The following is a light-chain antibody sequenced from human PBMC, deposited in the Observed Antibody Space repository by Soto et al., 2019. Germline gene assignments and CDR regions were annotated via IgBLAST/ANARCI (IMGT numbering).Light chain of an antibody. CDR2: GAS. Sequence: EIVMTQSPATLSXXXXXXXTLSCRASQSVSXNLAWYQQKPGQAPRLLIYGASTRATGIPARFSGSGSGTEFTLTISSLQSEDFAVYYCQQYNNWPPLTFGGGTKVEIK. J-gene: IGKJ4*01. V-gene: IGKV3-15*01. CDR3: QQYNNWPPLT. CDR1: QSVSXN.